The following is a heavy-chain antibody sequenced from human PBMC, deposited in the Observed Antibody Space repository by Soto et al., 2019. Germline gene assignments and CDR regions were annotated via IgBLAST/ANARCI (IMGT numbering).Heavy chain of an antibody. CDR3: ARGDSTDCSDGVCSFFYNHDMDV. CDR1: GYSFTDYH. J-gene: IGHJ6*02. V-gene: IGHV1-2*04. Sequence: ASVKVSCKASGYSFTDYHIHWVRQAPGQGLEWLGRINPKSGGTSTAQKFQGWVTMTTDTSISTASMELTRLTSDDTAIYYCARGDSTDCSDGVCSFFYNHDMDVWGQGTTVTVSS. D-gene: IGHD2-8*01. CDR2: INPKSGGT.